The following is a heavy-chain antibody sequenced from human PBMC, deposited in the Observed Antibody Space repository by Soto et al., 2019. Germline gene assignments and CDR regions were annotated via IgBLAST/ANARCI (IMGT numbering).Heavy chain of an antibody. CDR2: TYYRSKWYN. D-gene: IGHD2-21*02. V-gene: IGHV6-1*01. Sequence: SQTLSLTCAISGDSVSSNSAAWNWIRQSPSRGLEWLGRTYYRSKWYNDYAVSVKSRITINQDTSKNQFSLQLNSVTPEDTAVYYCARTPSYCGGDCSPYYFDYWGQGTLVTVSS. CDR1: GDSVSSNSAA. J-gene: IGHJ4*02. CDR3: ARTPSYCGGDCSPYYFDY.